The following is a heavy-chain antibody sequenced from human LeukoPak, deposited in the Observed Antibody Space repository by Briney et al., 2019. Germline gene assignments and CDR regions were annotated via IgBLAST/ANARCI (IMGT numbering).Heavy chain of an antibody. D-gene: IGHD5-12*01. V-gene: IGHV4-39*01. CDR1: GDSISADTYY. Sequence: SETLSLTCTVSGDSISADTYYWGWIRQPPGKGLEWIGSIYSSGNTFYNPSLKSRASISVDRSKNQMSLKIRSVTAEDTADYYCAKLSGFYWGQGTRVTVSS. CDR3: AKLSGFY. CDR2: IYSSGNT. J-gene: IGHJ4*02.